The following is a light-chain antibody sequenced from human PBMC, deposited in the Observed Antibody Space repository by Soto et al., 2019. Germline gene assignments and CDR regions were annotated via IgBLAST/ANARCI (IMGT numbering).Light chain of an antibody. V-gene: IGLV2-11*01. Sequence: QSVLTQPRSVSGSPGQSVTISCTGTSSDVGAYKYVSWYQQHPGKAPKLMIYDVTKRPSGVPDRFSGSKSGNTASLTISGLQAEDEADYHCCSYAGSYTYVFGTGTKLNVL. CDR1: SSDVGAYKY. CDR3: CSYAGSYTYV. J-gene: IGLJ1*01. CDR2: DVT.